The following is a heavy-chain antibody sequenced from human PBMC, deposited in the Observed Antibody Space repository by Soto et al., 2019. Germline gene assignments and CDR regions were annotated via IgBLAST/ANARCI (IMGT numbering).Heavy chain of an antibody. Sequence: GASVKVSCKASGYTFTSYAMHWVRQAPGQRLEWMGWINAGNGNTKYAQKFQGRVTMSRDTSISTAYMELSRLRSDDTAVYYCASAGSSGSSYYYYYYGMDVWGQGTTVTVSS. D-gene: IGHD3-10*01. V-gene: IGHV1-3*01. CDR1: GYTFTSYA. CDR2: INAGNGNT. J-gene: IGHJ6*02. CDR3: ASAGSSGSSYYYYYYGMDV.